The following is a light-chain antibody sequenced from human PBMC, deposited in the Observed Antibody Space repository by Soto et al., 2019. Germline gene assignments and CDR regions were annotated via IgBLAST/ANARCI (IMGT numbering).Light chain of an antibody. CDR1: QSVSSN. Sequence: MVMTQSPATLSVSPGERATLSCRASQSVSSNLAWYQQKPGQAPRLLIYGASTRATGIPARFSGSGSGTDFTLTISSLQSEDFAVYYCQQYNNWRSITFGQGTRLEIK. CDR3: QQYNNWRSIT. CDR2: GAS. J-gene: IGKJ5*01. V-gene: IGKV3-15*01.